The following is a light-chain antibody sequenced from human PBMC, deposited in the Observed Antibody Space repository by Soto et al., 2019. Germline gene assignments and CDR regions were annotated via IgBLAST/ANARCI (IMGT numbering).Light chain of an antibody. CDR1: QSISSN. CDR2: GAS. CDR3: QQYNDWPLT. Sequence: EIVMTQPPATLSVSPGEGATLSCRASQSISSNLAWYQQKPGQAPKLLIYGASTRATGFPARFSGSGSGTEFTLTISSLQSEDFAVYYCQQYNDWPLTFGGGTKVDIK. J-gene: IGKJ4*01. V-gene: IGKV3-15*01.